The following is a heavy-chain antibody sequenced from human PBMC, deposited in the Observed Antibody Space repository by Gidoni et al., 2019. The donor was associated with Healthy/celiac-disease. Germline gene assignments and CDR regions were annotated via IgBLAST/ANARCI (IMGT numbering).Heavy chain of an antibody. CDR1: GGSVRSGSYY. Sequence: QVQLQESGPGLVKPSETLSLTCTVSGGSVRSGSYYWSWIRQPPGKGLEWIGYIYYSGSTIHNPSLKSRVTISVDTSKNQFSLKLSSVTAADTAVYYCARGATPADYFDYWGQGTLVTVSS. CDR3: ARGATPADYFDY. CDR2: IYYSGST. J-gene: IGHJ4*02. D-gene: IGHD1-26*01. V-gene: IGHV4-61*01.